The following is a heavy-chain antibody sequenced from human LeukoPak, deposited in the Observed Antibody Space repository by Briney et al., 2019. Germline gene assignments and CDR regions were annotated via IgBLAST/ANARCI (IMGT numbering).Heavy chain of an antibody. V-gene: IGHV1-18*01. CDR3: ARDVGYSSSSLGIPLDY. J-gene: IGHJ4*02. CDR1: GYTFINYG. CDR2: ISAYNGNT. Sequence: GASVKVSCKASGYTFINYGINWVRQAPGQGLEWMGWISAYNGNTNYAQKFQGRVTMTTDTSTSTAYMELRSLRSDDTAVYYCARDVGYSSSSLGIPLDYWGQGTLVTVSS. D-gene: IGHD6-6*01.